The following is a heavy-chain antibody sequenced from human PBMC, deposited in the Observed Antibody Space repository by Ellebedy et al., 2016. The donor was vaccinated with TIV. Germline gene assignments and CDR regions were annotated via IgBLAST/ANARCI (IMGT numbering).Heavy chain of an antibody. CDR1: GFIFGSYW. D-gene: IGHD5-18*01. Sequence: PGGSLRLSCAASGFIFGSYWRSWVRQAPGKGLEWVANIKQDGSEKYYVDSVKGRFTISRDNAKNSLFLQMNSLRVEDTAVYYCARGSAMVSFWGQGALVTVSS. CDR2: IKQDGSEK. V-gene: IGHV3-7*03. J-gene: IGHJ4*02. CDR3: ARGSAMVSF.